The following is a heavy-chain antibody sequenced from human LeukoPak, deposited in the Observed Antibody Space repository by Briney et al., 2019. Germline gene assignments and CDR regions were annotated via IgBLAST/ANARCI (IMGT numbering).Heavy chain of an antibody. V-gene: IGHV1-46*01. CDR3: ARDYRYCSSTSCYPRES. D-gene: IGHD2-2*01. J-gene: IGHJ5*02. CDR2: INPNSGST. CDR1: GYTFTNYY. Sequence: GASVKVSCKTSGYTFTNYYLHWVRQAPGQGLEWMGIINPNSGSTTYSQKFQGRVTMTRDTSTSTVYMELSSLRSDDTAVYYCARDYRYCSSTSCYPRESWGQGTLVTVSS.